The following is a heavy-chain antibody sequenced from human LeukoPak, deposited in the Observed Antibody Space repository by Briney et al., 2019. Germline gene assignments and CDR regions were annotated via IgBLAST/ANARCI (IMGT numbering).Heavy chain of an antibody. CDR1: GFTFSSYW. V-gene: IGHV3-7*01. D-gene: IGHD3-3*01. CDR2: IKQDGSEK. J-gene: IGHJ6*02. CDR3: ARDGLTHTYYDFWSGYNYYYYGLDV. Sequence: PGGSLRLSCAASGFTFSSYWMSWVRQAPGKGLEWVANIKQDGSEKYYVDSVKGRFTTSRDNAKNSLYLQMNSLRAEDTAVYYCARDGLTHTYYDFWSGYNYYYYGLDVWGQGTTVTVSS.